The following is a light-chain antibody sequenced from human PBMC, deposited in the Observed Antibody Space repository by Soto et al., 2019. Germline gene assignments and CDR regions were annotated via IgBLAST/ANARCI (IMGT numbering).Light chain of an antibody. CDR1: QSVSSSY. J-gene: IGKJ3*01. V-gene: IGKV3-20*01. Sequence: EIVLTQSPGTLSLSPGERATLSCRASQSVSSSYLAWYQQKPGQAPRLLIYGASSRATGIPDRFSGSESGADFTLTISRLEPEDFAVYYCQQYGSSPFTFGPGTMVDIK. CDR3: QQYGSSPFT. CDR2: GAS.